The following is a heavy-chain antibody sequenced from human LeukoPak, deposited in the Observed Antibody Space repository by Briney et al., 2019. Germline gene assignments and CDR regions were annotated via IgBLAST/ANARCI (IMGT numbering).Heavy chain of an antibody. V-gene: IGHV4-39*07. CDR3: ARDRDVDDFDY. J-gene: IGHJ4*01. Sequence: SETLSLTCTVSGGSISSSSYYWGWIRQPPGKGLEWIGSIYYSGSTYYNPSLKSRVTISVDTSKNQLSLKLNSVTAADTAMYHCARDRDVDDFDYRGRGTLVIVSS. CDR1: GGSISSSSYY. CDR2: IYYSGST. D-gene: IGHD2-15*01.